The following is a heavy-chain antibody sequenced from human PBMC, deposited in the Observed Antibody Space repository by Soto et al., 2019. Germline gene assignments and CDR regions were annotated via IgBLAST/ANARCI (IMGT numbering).Heavy chain of an antibody. J-gene: IGHJ4*02. Sequence: EVQLLESGGGLVQPGGSLRLSCAASGFTFSSYAMSWVRQAPGKGQEWVSAISGSGGSTYYADSVKGRFTISRDNSKNTLYLQMNSLRAEDTAVYYCAKVVRNGVGGGGYYFDYWGQGTLVTVSS. V-gene: IGHV3-23*01. CDR3: AKVVRNGVGGGGYYFDY. CDR1: GFTFSSYA. CDR2: ISGSGGST. D-gene: IGHD3-3*01.